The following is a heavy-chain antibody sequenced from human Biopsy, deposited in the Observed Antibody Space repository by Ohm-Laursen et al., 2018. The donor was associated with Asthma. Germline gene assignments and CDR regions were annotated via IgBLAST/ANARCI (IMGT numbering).Heavy chain of an antibody. V-gene: IGHV1-69*13. CDR2: IMTVFGTT. D-gene: IGHD4-17*01. CDR1: GGTFSNFA. Sequence: VKISCKAPGGTFSNFAISWVRRAPGQGLEWLGGIMTVFGTTNYAQKFQGRVTITADESTSTAYMEVTSLSSDDTAVYYCASDFPKDYVRYNFQFWGQGTLVTVSS. CDR3: ASDFPKDYVRYNFQF. J-gene: IGHJ4*02.